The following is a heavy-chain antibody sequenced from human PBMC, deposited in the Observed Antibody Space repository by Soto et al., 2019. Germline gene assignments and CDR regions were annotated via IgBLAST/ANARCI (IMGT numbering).Heavy chain of an antibody. V-gene: IGHV3-30-3*01. CDR1: GFTFSRYA. Sequence: QVQLVESGGGVVQPGRSLRLSCAASGFTFSRYAMHWVRHAPGKGLEWVAVISSDGSNKYYADSVKGRFTISRDNSKNTLYLQMNSLRAEDTAVYYCARDGVGYWNDQRYYYYGMDVWGQGTTVTVSS. CDR3: ARDGVGYWNDQRYYYYGMDV. J-gene: IGHJ6*02. D-gene: IGHD1-1*01. CDR2: ISSDGSNK.